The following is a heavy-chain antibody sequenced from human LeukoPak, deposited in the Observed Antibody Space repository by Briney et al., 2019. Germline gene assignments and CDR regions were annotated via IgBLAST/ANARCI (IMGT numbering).Heavy chain of an antibody. CDR3: AKAHSGYDYESFFDY. Sequence: GGSLRLSCAASGFTFDDYTMHWVRQAPGKGLEWVSGISWNSSSIGYADSVKGRFTISRDNAKNSLYLQMNSLRAEDTALYYCAKAHSGYDYESFFDYWGQGTLVTVSS. J-gene: IGHJ4*02. CDR1: GFTFDDYT. CDR2: ISWNSSSI. D-gene: IGHD5-12*01. V-gene: IGHV3-9*01.